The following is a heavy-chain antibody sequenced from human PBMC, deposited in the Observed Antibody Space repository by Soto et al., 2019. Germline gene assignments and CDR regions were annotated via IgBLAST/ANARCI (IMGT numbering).Heavy chain of an antibody. Sequence: QVQLVQSGAEVKKPGSSVKVSCKASGGTFSSYAISWVRQAPGQGLEWMGGIIPIFGTANYAQKFQGRVTITAAESTSPAYMALSSPRSEDTAVSSCARDYDFPAAHAYYYGMAVWGHGTTVTVSS. CDR3: ARDYDFPAAHAYYYGMAV. CDR1: GGTFSSYA. D-gene: IGHD3-3*01. CDR2: IIPIFGTA. J-gene: IGHJ6*02. V-gene: IGHV1-69*12.